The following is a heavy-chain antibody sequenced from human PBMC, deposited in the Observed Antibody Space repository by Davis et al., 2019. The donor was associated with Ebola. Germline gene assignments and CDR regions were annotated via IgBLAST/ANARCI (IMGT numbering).Heavy chain of an antibody. Sequence: AASVKVSCKASGYTFTGYYMHWVRQAPGQGLEWMGRINPNSGGTNYAQKFQGRVTMTRDTSISTAYMELRSLRSDDTAVYYCARDLSRSGWFDPWGQGTLVTVSS. J-gene: IGHJ5*02. CDR3: ARDLSRSGWFDP. CDR1: GYTFTGYY. V-gene: IGHV1-2*06. CDR2: INPNSGGT. D-gene: IGHD2/OR15-2a*01.